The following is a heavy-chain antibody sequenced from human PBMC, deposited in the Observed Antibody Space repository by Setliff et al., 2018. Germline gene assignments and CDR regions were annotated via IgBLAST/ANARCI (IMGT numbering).Heavy chain of an antibody. CDR3: TRASMGGDSYWWDY. CDR1: TSYW. V-gene: IGHV3-7*01. D-gene: IGHD2-8*02. CDR2: IKQNGIAK. J-gene: IGHJ4*02. Sequence: GESLKISCTASTSYWMSWVRQAPGKGLEWVANIKQNGIAKYYVDSVEGRFTISRDNAKSSLSLQMDSLRVEDTAVYYCTRASMGGDSYWWDYWGQGTLVTVSS.